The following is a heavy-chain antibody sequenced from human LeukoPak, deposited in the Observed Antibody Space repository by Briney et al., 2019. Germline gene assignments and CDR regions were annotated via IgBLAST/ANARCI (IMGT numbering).Heavy chain of an antibody. Sequence: QPGGSLRLSCAASGFTFSSYGMHWVRQAPGKGLEWEAFIRYDGSNKYYADSVKGRFTISRDNSKNTLYLQMNSLRAEDTAVYYCAKGPGGYSSGWYFDYWGQGTLVTVSS. D-gene: IGHD6-19*01. V-gene: IGHV3-30*02. CDR3: AKGPGGYSSGWYFDY. CDR2: IRYDGSNK. J-gene: IGHJ4*02. CDR1: GFTFSSYG.